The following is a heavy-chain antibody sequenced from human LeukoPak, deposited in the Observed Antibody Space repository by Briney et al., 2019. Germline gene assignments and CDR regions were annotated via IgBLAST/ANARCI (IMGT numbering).Heavy chain of an antibody. D-gene: IGHD3-22*01. Sequence: GGSLRLSCAASGFTFSSYGMHWVRQAPGKGLEWVAFIRYDGSNKYYADSVKGRFTISRDNSKNTLYLQMNSLRAEDTAVYYCAKDGNYYDSSGYKPNWFDPGGQGTLVTVSS. CDR3: AKDGNYYDSSGYKPNWFDP. CDR1: GFTFSSYG. CDR2: IRYDGSNK. V-gene: IGHV3-30*02. J-gene: IGHJ5*02.